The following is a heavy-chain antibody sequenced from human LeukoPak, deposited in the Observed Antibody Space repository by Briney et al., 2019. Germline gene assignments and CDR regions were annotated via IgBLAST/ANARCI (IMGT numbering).Heavy chain of an antibody. CDR2: ISYDGSNK. Sequence: GGSLRLSCAASGFTFSSYAMHWVRQAPGKGLEWVAVISYDGSNKYYADSVKGRFTISRDNSKSTLYLQMNSLRAEDTALYYCAKDQGYWYFDLWGRGTLVTVSP. CDR3: AKDQGYWYFDL. J-gene: IGHJ2*01. CDR1: GFTFSSYA. V-gene: IGHV3-30*04.